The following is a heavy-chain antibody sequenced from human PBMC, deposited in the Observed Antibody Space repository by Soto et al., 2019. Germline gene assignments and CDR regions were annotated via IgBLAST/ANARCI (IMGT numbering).Heavy chain of an antibody. CDR3: ARPGGGELRVPRDVFDF. Sequence: GGSLRLSCAASGFTFSSYSMNWVRQAPGKGLEWVSSISSSSSYIYYADSVKGRFTISRDNAKNSLYLQMNSLRAEDTAVFYCARPGGGELRVPRDVFDFWGKGTMVPVSS. CDR2: ISSSSSYI. V-gene: IGHV3-21*01. CDR1: GFTFSSYS. D-gene: IGHD3-10*01. J-gene: IGHJ3*01.